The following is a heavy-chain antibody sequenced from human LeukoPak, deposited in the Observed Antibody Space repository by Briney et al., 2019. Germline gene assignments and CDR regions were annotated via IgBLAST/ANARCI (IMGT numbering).Heavy chain of an antibody. CDR2: IYTSGST. V-gene: IGHV4-61*02. CDR1: GGSISNGSYY. Sequence: SQTLSLTCTVSGGSISNGSYYWTWMRQPAGKGVECIGRIYTSGSTNYNPSLKSRVTISVDTSKNQFSLKLTSVTAADTAVYYCARALRSYGHYPGYWGQGTLVTVSS. D-gene: IGHD4-17*01. J-gene: IGHJ4*02. CDR3: ARALRSYGHYPGY.